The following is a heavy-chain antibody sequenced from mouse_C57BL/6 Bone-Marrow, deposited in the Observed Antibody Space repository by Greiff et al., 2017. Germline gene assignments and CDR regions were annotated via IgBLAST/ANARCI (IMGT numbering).Heavy chain of an antibody. J-gene: IGHJ1*03. D-gene: IGHD1-3*01. CDR1: GYTFTSYW. CDR2: IDPSDSYT. CDR3: AREKSSPLEWYFDV. Sequence: VQLQQPGAELVMPGASVKLSCKASGYTFTSYWMHWVKQRPGQGLEWIGEIDPSDSYTTYNQKFKGKSTLTVDKSSSTAYMQLSSLTSEDSAVYYCAREKSSPLEWYFDVWGTGTTVTVSS. V-gene: IGHV1-69*01.